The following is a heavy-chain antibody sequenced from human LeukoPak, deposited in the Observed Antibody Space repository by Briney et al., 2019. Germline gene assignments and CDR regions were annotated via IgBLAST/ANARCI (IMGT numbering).Heavy chain of an antibody. CDR1: GFTFDDYA. V-gene: IGHV3-9*01. Sequence: GRFLRLSCAASGFTFDDYAMHWVRQAPGKGLEWVSGISWNSGNIGYADSVKGRFTISRDNAKNSLYLQMNSLRAEDTALYYCAKGEGSMIVNWGQGTLVTVSS. CDR3: AKGEGSMIVN. CDR2: ISWNSGNI. J-gene: IGHJ4*02. D-gene: IGHD3-22*01.